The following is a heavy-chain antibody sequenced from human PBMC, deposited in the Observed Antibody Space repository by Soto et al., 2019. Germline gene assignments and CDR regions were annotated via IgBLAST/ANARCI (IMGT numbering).Heavy chain of an antibody. D-gene: IGHD3-22*01. CDR3: ARAGYYYDSSGYYSYDY. J-gene: IGHJ4*02. Sequence: ASVKVSCKASGGTFSSYAISWVRQAPGQGLEWMGGIIPIFGTANYAQKFQGRVTITADESTSTAYMELSSLRSEDTAVYYCARAGYYYDSSGYYSYDYWGQGTLVTVSS. CDR2: IIPIFGTA. V-gene: IGHV1-69*13. CDR1: GGTFSSYA.